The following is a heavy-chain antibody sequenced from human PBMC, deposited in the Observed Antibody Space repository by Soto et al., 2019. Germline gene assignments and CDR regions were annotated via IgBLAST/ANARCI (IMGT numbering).Heavy chain of an antibody. D-gene: IGHD2-21*02. CDR3: ARSIVVVTALDY. CDR2: INAGNGNT. Sequence: AASVKVSCKASGYTFTSYAMHWVRQAPGQRLEWMGWINAGNGNTKYSQKFQGRVTITRDTSASTAYMELSSLRSEDTAVYYCARSIVVVTALDYWGQGILVTVSS. CDR1: GYTFTSYA. J-gene: IGHJ4*02. V-gene: IGHV1-3*01.